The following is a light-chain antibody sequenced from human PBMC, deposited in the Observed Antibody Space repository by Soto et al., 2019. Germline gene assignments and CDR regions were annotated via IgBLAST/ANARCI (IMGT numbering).Light chain of an antibody. Sequence: DIQMTQSPSTLSASAGDRVTITCRASQHISRWLAWYQQTPGKPPRLLIYDGSTLQSGVPTRFSGSGSGTNFTLTISSLQPEDFATYYCQHFYDYPHSFGPGTKVDI. CDR1: QHISRW. V-gene: IGKV1-5*01. CDR3: QHFYDYPHS. CDR2: DGS. J-gene: IGKJ3*01.